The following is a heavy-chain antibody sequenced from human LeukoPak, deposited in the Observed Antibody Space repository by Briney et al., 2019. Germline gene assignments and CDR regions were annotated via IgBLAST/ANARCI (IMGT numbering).Heavy chain of an antibody. J-gene: IGHJ4*02. Sequence: PGRSLRLSCAASGFTLSSYWMDGVRQAPGKGLVWVSRINSDGSSTNYADSVRGRFTISRDNAKNTLFLQMNSLSAEDSAVYYCSGGGSITVAGYWGQGTLVTVSS. V-gene: IGHV3-74*01. CDR3: SGGGSITVAGY. D-gene: IGHD3-10*01. CDR2: INSDGSST. CDR1: GFTLSSYW.